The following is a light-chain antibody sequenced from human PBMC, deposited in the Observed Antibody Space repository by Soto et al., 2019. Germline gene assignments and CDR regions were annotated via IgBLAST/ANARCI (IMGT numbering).Light chain of an antibody. CDR3: QSHDSSLSTYV. CDR2: GNS. V-gene: IGLV1-40*01. CDR1: SSNIGAGYD. J-gene: IGLJ1*01. Sequence: QSVLTQPPSVSGAPGQRVTISCTGSSSNIGAGYDVHWYQQFPGTAPKLLIFGNSDRPSGVPDRFSGSKSGTSASLAITGLQAEDEADYFCQSHDSSLSTYVFGTGTKV.